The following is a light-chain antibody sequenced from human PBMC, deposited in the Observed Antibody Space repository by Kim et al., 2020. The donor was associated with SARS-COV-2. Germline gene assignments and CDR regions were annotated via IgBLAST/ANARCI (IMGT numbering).Light chain of an antibody. Sequence: ASVGDRVTITCRASQSINIWLAWYQQKPGKAPKFLIYRASSLERGVPSRFSGSGSETKFSLTITRVQPEDFATYYCQQYLVAPNTFGQGTKLEI. CDR2: RAS. J-gene: IGKJ2*01. CDR1: QSINIW. V-gene: IGKV1-5*01. CDR3: QQYLVAPNT.